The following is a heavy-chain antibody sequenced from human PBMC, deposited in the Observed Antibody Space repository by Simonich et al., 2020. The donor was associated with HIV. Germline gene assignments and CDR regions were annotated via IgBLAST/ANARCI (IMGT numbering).Heavy chain of an antibody. V-gene: IGHV3-7*01. Sequence: EVQLVESGGGLVQPGGSLRLSCAASGFTFSTYWMSWVRQAPGKGLEWVANIRQDGSEKYYVDSVKGRFTISRDNAKNSLYLQMNSLRAEDTAVYYCARELLQYCSGSSCYYFDYWGQGTLVTVSS. CDR2: IRQDGSEK. CDR1: GFTFSTYW. D-gene: IGHD2-15*01. J-gene: IGHJ4*02. CDR3: ARELLQYCSGSSCYYFDY.